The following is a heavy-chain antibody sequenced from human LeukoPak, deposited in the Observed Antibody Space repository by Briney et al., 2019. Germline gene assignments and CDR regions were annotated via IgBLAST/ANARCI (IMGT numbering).Heavy chain of an antibody. CDR3: AGTHLEGDPDDAFDI. CDR1: GGTFSSYA. Sequence: ASVKVSCKASGGTFSSYAISWVRQAPGQGLEWMGGIIPIFGTANYAQKFQGRVTITADESTSTAYMELSSLRSEDTAVYYCAGTHLEGDPDDAFDIWGQGTMVTVSS. V-gene: IGHV1-69*13. D-gene: IGHD1-26*01. CDR2: IIPIFGTA. J-gene: IGHJ3*02.